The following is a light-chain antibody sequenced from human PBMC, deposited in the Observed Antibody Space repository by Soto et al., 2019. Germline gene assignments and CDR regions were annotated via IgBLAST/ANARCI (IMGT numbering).Light chain of an antibody. V-gene: IGKV3-15*01. CDR1: QSVSRN. J-gene: IGKJ2*01. Sequence: EILMTQSPATLSVSPGDRATLSCRASQSVSRNLAWYQQKPGQAPRLLIYGASSRATGIPARFSGSGSGTEFTLTISSLQPEDFAVYYCQQYNNWPPYTCGQGTKLEIK. CDR2: GAS. CDR3: QQYNNWPPYT.